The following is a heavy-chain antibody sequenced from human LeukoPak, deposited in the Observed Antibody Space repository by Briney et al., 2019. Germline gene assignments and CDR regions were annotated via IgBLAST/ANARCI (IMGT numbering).Heavy chain of an antibody. CDR1: GFNFSEHA. Sequence: PGGSLRLSCTTSGFNFSEHALSWVRQAPGEGVEWVCFIRNQEYDGTTEYPASVKGRFLMSRDDSKSVAFLQMNSLKIEDTDIYYCSSQPHYYDSRDYLDYWGQGPLVTVSS. D-gene: IGHD3-22*01. CDR2: IRNQEYDGTT. J-gene: IGHJ4*02. CDR3: SSQPHYYDSRDYLDY. V-gene: IGHV3-49*04.